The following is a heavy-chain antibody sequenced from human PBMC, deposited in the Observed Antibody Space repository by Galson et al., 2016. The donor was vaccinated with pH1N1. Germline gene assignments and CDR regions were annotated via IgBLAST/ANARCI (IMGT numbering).Heavy chain of an antibody. D-gene: IGHD5-12*01. V-gene: IGHV5-51*01. CDR3: ARLAGSGYKPRYCDL. J-gene: IGHJ2*01. Sequence: QSGAEVKKPGESVKISCKGSGYSFSTSWIGWVRQMPGKGLEWMGIIYPRDSDTHYSPSFQGQVTISADNSISTAYLQWSSLQASETAMFFRARLAGSGYKPRYCDLWGRGTLVTVSS. CDR1: GYSFSTSW. CDR2: IYPRDSDT.